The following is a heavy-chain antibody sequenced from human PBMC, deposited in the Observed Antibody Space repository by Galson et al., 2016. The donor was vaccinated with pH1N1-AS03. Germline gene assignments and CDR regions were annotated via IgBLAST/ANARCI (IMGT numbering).Heavy chain of an antibody. J-gene: IGHJ3*02. CDR2: TYWRSKWYN. CDR3: ARGRYSAFDI. D-gene: IGHD1-1*01. CDR1: GDSVSSNIDA. V-gene: IGHV6-1*01. Sequence: CAISGDSVSSNIDAWNWIRQSPSGGLEWLGRTYWRSKWYNDYAVSVKSRITINPDTSKNQSSLQLNSVTPEDTAEYYCARGRYSAFDIWGQGTMVTVSS.